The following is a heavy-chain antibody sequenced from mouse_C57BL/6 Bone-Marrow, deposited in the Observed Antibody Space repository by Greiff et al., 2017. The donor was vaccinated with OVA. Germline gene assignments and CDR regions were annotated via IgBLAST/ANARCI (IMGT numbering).Heavy chain of an antibody. V-gene: IGHV2-9*01. CDR2: IWGGGST. CDR3: AKTPSYGRRKRDWFAY. J-gene: IGHJ3*01. D-gene: IGHD1-1*02. Sequence: VQGLESVPRLVAPSQSLSITCTVSGFSLTSYGVDWVRQPPGKGLEWLGVIWGGGSTNYNSALMSRLSISKDNSKSQVFLKMNSLQTDDTAMYYCAKTPSYGRRKRDWFAYWGQGTLVTVSA. CDR1: GFSLTSYG.